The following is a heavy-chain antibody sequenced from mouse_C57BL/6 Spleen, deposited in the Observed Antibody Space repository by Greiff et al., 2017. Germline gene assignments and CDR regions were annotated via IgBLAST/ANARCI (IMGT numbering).Heavy chain of an antibody. CDR2: LDPSDSYT. D-gene: IGHD1-1*01. CDR1: GYTFTSYW. J-gene: IGHJ1*03. Sequence: QVQLQQPGAELVKPGASVKLSCKASGYTFTSYWMQWVQQRPGQGLEWIGALDPSDSYTNYTQTLKGKATLTVDTSSSTAYMQLSSRTSEDSAVYYCANYYGSSSDWYFDVWGTGTTVTVSS. V-gene: IGHV1-50*01. CDR3: ANYYGSSSDWYFDV.